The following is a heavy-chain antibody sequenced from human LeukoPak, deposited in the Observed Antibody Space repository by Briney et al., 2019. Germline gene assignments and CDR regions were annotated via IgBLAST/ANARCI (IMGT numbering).Heavy chain of an antibody. D-gene: IGHD6-19*01. CDR1: GGSISSGGYY. V-gene: IGHV4-31*03. Sequence: SQTLSLTCTVSGGSISSGGYYWSWIRQHPGKGLEWIGYIYYSGSTYYNPSLKSRVTISVDTSKNQFSLKLSSVTAADTAVYYCARTTKGTLAVAGTSHYWGQGTLVTVSS. CDR3: ARTTKGTLAVAGTSHY. J-gene: IGHJ4*02. CDR2: IYYSGST.